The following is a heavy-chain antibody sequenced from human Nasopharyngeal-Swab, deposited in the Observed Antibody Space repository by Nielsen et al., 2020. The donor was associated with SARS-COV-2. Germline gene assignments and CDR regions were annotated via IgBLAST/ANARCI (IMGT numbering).Heavy chain of an antibody. D-gene: IGHD3-22*01. CDR1: RYTFTSYG. J-gene: IGHJ4*02. CDR2: ISAYNGNT. V-gene: IGHV1-18*01. CDR3: ARSKVLGPNYYDSSGYYY. Sequence: ASVKVSCTASRYTFTSYGISWVRQAPGQGLEWMGWISAYNGNTNYAQKLQGRVTMTTDTSTSTAYMELRSLRSDDTAVYYCARSKVLGPNYYDSSGYYYWGQGTLVTVSS.